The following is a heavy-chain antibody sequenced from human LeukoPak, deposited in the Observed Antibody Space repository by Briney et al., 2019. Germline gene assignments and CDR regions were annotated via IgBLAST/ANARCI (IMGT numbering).Heavy chain of an antibody. CDR1: GFTFSSYS. Sequence: GGSLRLSCAASGFTFSSYSMNWVRQAPGKGLEWVANIKQDGSEKYYVDSVKGRFTISRDNAKNSLYLQMNSLRAEDTAVYYCARVGYDFWSGYYSDYFDYWGQGTLVTVSS. CDR3: ARVGYDFWSGYYSDYFDY. D-gene: IGHD3-3*01. CDR2: IKQDGSEK. V-gene: IGHV3-7*01. J-gene: IGHJ4*02.